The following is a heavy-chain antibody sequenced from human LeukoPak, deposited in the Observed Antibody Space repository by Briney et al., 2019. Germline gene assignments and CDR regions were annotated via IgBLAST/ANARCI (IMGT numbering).Heavy chain of an antibody. CDR1: GFTFNNYA. CDR2: ITGSGAYT. J-gene: IGHJ4*02. CDR3: ARRATTERGHSYGLDY. D-gene: IGHD5-18*01. Sequence: SGGSLRLSCTASGFTFNNYAMTWVRQAPGKGLEWVSAITGSGAYTNYADSVKGRFTISRDNAKNSLYLQMNSLRAEDTAVYYCARRATTERGHSYGLDYWGQGTLVTVSS. V-gene: IGHV3-23*01.